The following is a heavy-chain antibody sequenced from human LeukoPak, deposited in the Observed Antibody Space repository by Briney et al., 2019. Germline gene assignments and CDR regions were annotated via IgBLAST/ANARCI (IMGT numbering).Heavy chain of an antibody. CDR2: IFFDGSDK. D-gene: IGHD3-22*01. CDR1: GFSYKNHD. J-gene: IGHJ4*02. Sequence: GGSLRLSCQASGFSYKNHDMHWVRQAPGQGLEWVALIFFDGSDKYYADSVKGRVAISRDNSKNTVYLQMSGLRYEDTAVHYCAKALATNYYDKSGYRGIDYWGPGTLVTVAS. CDR3: AKALATNYYDKSGYRGIDY. V-gene: IGHV3-30*02.